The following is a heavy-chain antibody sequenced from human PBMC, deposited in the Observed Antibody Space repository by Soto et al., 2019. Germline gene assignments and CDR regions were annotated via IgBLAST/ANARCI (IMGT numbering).Heavy chain of an antibody. V-gene: IGHV3-33*06. CDR1: GFTFKNYG. CDR3: AKDEDAFDI. J-gene: IGHJ3*02. Sequence: TGGSLRLSCAASGFTFKNYGIHWVRQAPGKGLEWVAVIWNDGSQKHYVDSVKGRFTISRDNSKNTLYLQMNNLRAEDTAVYYCAKDEDAFDIWGQGTMVTVS. CDR2: IWNDGSQK.